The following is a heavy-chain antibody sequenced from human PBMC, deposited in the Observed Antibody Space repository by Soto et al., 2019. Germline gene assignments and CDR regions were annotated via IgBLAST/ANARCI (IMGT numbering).Heavy chain of an antibody. CDR2: IDPGDSDT. D-gene: IGHD6-13*01. CDR1: GYSFTSYW. V-gene: IGHV5-10-1*01. Sequence: PGESKKISCKAAGYSFTSYWRGWVRQKTGKGLEWMGRIDPGDSDTSYSPSFQGHVTISADKSISTAYLQWSSLKASDTAMCYCARQGYSSSWDGYWYFDLWGRGTLVTVSS. J-gene: IGHJ2*01. CDR3: ARQGYSSSWDGYWYFDL.